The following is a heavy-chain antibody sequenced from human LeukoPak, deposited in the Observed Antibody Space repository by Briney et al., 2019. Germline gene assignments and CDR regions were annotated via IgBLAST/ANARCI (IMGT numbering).Heavy chain of an antibody. Sequence: PSETLSLTCTVSGGSISSSSYYWGWIRQPAGKGLEWIGSIYYTGSTYYNPSLKSRVTISLDTSKTQFSLKLSSVTAADTAVYYCARLDIVATTNFDYWGQGTLVTVSS. CDR1: GGSISSSSYY. V-gene: IGHV4-39*07. CDR3: ARLDIVATTNFDY. J-gene: IGHJ4*02. CDR2: IYYTGST. D-gene: IGHD5-12*01.